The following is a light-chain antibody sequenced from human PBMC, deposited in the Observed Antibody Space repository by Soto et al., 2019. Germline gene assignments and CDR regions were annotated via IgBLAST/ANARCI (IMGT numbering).Light chain of an antibody. CDR2: DAS. Sequence: EFVLTQSPAALSLSPGERATLSCRASQSISSYLAWYQQKPGQAPRLLIYDASNRATGIPARFSGSGSGPDFTLTISSLEPEDFGVYYCHQRRNWLFGPGTKVEIK. V-gene: IGKV3-11*01. J-gene: IGKJ3*01. CDR1: QSISSY. CDR3: HQRRNWL.